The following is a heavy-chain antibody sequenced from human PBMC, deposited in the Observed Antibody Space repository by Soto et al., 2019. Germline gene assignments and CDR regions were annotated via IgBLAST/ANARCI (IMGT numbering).Heavy chain of an antibody. V-gene: IGHV1-2*02. J-gene: IGHJ4*02. CDR1: RYTFTDYY. CDR2: INPNSGVT. CDR3: ARAGLPTLALATPY. D-gene: IGHD5-12*01. Sequence: ASVKVSCKASRYTFTDYYMHWVRQSPGQGLEWMGWINPNSGVTKFPQKFQGRVVMTRDTSISTVYMELSRLTSDDTAVYYCARAGLPTLALATPYSGPGTLVTV.